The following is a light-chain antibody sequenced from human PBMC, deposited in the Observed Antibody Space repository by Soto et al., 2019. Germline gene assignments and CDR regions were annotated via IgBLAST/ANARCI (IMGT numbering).Light chain of an antibody. Sequence: QSVLTHPASVSWSPGQSITISCTGTSSDVGDYNYVSWYQHHPGKAPKLMIYEVRNRPSGVSNRFSGSKSGNTASLTISGLHAEDEAHYHCTSYTTSSTLYVFGTGTKVTXL. CDR3: TSYTTSSTLYV. CDR2: EVR. CDR1: SSDVGDYNY. V-gene: IGLV2-14*01. J-gene: IGLJ1*01.